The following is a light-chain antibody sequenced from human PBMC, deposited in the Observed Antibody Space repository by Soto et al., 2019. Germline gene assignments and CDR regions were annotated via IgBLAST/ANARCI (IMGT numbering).Light chain of an antibody. CDR2: EVS. V-gene: IGLV2-14*01. CDR1: SSDVGGYNY. CDR3: SSYTISSTFYV. J-gene: IGLJ1*01. Sequence: QSVLTQPASVSGSPGQSITISCTGTSSDVGGYNYVSWYQQHPGKAPKLMIYEVSNRPSGVSNRFSGSKSGNTASLTISGRQAEDEADYYCSSYTISSTFYVFGTGTKVTVL.